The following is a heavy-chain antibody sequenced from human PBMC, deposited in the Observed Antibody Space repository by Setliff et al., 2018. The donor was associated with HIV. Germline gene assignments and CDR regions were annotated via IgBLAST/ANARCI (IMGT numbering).Heavy chain of an antibody. J-gene: IGHJ5*02. Sequence: SETLSLTCIVSGGSISSSSYSWGWVRQPPGKALEWIGHIYYSGSTFNNPSLKSRVTISVDTSKNQFSLKVTSVTAADTALYYCAIGDEYPGVFQSWGQGKVVTVSS. CDR1: GGSISSSSYS. CDR2: IYYSGST. V-gene: IGHV4-39*01. CDR3: AIGDEYPGVFQS. D-gene: IGHD2-2*01.